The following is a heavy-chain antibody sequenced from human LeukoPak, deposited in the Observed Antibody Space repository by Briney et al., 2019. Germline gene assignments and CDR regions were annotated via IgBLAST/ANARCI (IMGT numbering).Heavy chain of an antibody. Sequence: SETLSLTCTVSGYSISSGYYWGWIRQPPRKGLEWIGSIYHSGSTYYNPSLKSRVTISVDTSMNQFSLKLSSVTAADTAVYYCARVRTGTRGIDYWGQGTLVTVSS. V-gene: IGHV4-38-2*02. J-gene: IGHJ4*02. D-gene: IGHD1-1*01. CDR3: ARVRTGTRGIDY. CDR1: GYSISSGYY. CDR2: IYHSGST.